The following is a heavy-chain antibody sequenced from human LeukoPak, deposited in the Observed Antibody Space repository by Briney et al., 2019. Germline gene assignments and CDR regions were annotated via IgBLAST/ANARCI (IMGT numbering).Heavy chain of an antibody. J-gene: IGHJ3*02. CDR3: AKGYVNSAPITMIVVVITNDAFDI. Sequence: GGSLRLSCAASVFTFNNHAMSWFPQAPGKGLEWLSSIVGHGDQYFYADSVKGRFIISRDNSRNTLSLQMNSLTAADTAVYYCAKGYVNSAPITMIVVVITNDAFDIWGQGTMVTVSS. CDR2: IVGHGDQY. CDR1: VFTFNNHA. V-gene: IGHV3-23*01. D-gene: IGHD3-22*01.